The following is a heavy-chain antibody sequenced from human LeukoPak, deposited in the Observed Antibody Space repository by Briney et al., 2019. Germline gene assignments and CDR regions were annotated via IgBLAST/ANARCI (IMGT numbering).Heavy chain of an antibody. J-gene: IGHJ4*02. CDR3: AKDPSRASSRLVYY. D-gene: IGHD6-6*01. CDR1: GFTFSNYA. CDR2: ISGSGGTT. Sequence: GGSLRLSCATSGFTFSNYAVSWGRQAPGKGLEWVSSISGSGGTTYYADSVKGRFTISRDNSKNTLYLQMNSLRAEDTAVYYCAKDPSRASSRLVYYWGQGTLVTVSS. V-gene: IGHV3-23*01.